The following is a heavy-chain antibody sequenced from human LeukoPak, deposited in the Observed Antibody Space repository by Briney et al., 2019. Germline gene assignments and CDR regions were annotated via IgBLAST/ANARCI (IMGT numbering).Heavy chain of an antibody. V-gene: IGHV1-18*01. D-gene: IGHD2-2*01. Sequence: ASVKVSCKASGYTFTSYGISWVRQAPGQGLEWMGWSSVYNDNTNYAQNFQGRVTMTTDTSTSTAYMEVRSLRSDDTAVYYCAGGIWDYCSSTSCLADYWGQGTLVTVSS. CDR1: GYTFTSYG. CDR2: SSVYNDNT. J-gene: IGHJ4*02. CDR3: AGGIWDYCSSTSCLADY.